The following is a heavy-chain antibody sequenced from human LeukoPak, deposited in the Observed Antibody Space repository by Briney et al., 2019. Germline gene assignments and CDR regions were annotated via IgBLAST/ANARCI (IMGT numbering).Heavy chain of an antibody. V-gene: IGHV3-30*02. Sequence: PGGSLRLSCAASGFTFSSYGMHWVRQAPGKGLEWVAFIRYDGSNKYYADSVKGRFTISRDNSKNTLYLQMNSLRAEDTAVYYCAKDKVTTTYFDYWGQGTLVTVSS. D-gene: IGHD1-14*01. CDR2: IRYDGSNK. CDR3: AKDKVTTTYFDY. J-gene: IGHJ4*02. CDR1: GFTFSSYG.